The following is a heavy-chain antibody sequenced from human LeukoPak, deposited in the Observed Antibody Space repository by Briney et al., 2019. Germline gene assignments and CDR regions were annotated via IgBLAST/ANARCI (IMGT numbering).Heavy chain of an antibody. Sequence: GGSLRLSCAASGFTFSSYEMNWVRQAPGKGLEWVSYISSSGSTIYYADSVKGRFTISRDNAKNSLYLQMNSLRAEDTAVYYCARAPYYGSAIDYWGQGTLVTVSS. CDR2: ISSSGSTI. CDR1: GFTFSSYE. J-gene: IGHJ4*02. V-gene: IGHV3-48*03. D-gene: IGHD3-10*01. CDR3: ARAPYYGSAIDY.